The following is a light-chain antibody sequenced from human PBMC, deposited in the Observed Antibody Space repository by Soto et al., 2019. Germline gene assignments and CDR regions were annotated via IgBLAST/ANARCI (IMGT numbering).Light chain of an antibody. V-gene: IGKV3-20*01. CDR3: QQYSSLWT. J-gene: IGKJ1*01. Sequence: EIQLPQSQDNMYLSQWASATLSCRASQSVTYDQLAWYQQKPGQAPRLLIYGASSRATGIPDRFSGSGSGTDFTLSISRLEPEDFAVYYCQQYSSLWTFGQGTKVDIK. CDR2: GAS. CDR1: QSVTYDQ.